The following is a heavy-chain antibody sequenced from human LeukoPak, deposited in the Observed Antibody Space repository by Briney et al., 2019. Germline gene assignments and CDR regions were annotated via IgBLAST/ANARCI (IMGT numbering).Heavy chain of an antibody. CDR1: GFTFSGYT. V-gene: IGHV3-48*04. CDR2: ISSSGDTL. D-gene: IGHD3-10*01. J-gene: IGHJ4*02. Sequence: GSLRLSCAASGFTFSGYTMNWVRQAPGKGLEWVSYISSSGDTLYYADSVKGRFTISRDNAKNSLYLQMNSLRAEDTAFYYCARDLWIGELSLFDYWGQGTLVTVSS. CDR3: ARDLWIGELSLFDY.